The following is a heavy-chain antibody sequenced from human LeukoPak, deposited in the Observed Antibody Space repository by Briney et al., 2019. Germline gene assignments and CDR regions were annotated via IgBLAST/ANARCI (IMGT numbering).Heavy chain of an antibody. CDR3: AKDRRLGAVAGGGAFDI. Sequence: GGSLRLSCAASGFTFSSYAMSWVRQAPGKGLEWVSAISGSGGSTYYADSVKGRFTISRDNSKNTLYLQMDSLRAEDTAVYYCAKDRRLGAVAGGGAFDIWGQGTMVTVSS. V-gene: IGHV3-23*01. CDR2: ISGSGGST. D-gene: IGHD6-19*01. J-gene: IGHJ3*02. CDR1: GFTFSSYA.